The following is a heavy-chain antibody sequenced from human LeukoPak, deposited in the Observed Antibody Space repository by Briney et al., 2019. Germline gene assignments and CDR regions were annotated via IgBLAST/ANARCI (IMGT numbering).Heavy chain of an antibody. CDR3: ASSNIRVSYFDY. Sequence: SETLSLTCAVSGGSISSGGYSWSWIRQPPGKGLEWIGYIYHSGSTYYNPSLKSRVTISVDTSKNQFSLKLSSVTAADTAVYYCASSNIRVSYFDYWGQGTLVTVSS. V-gene: IGHV4-30-2*05. CDR1: GGSISSGGYS. D-gene: IGHD3-16*01. J-gene: IGHJ4*02. CDR2: IYHSGST.